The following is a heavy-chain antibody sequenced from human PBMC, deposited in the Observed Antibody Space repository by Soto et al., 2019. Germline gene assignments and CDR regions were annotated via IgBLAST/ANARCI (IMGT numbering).Heavy chain of an antibody. CDR3: AKDMGYSGYYLPGY. Sequence: GGSLRLSCAASGFTFDDYAMHLVRQAPGKGLEWVSGISWNSGSIGYADSVKGRFTISRDNAKNSLYLQMNSLRAEDTALYYCAKDMGYSGYYLPGYWGQGTLVTVSS. CDR1: GFTFDDYA. V-gene: IGHV3-9*01. D-gene: IGHD5-12*01. CDR2: ISWNSGSI. J-gene: IGHJ4*02.